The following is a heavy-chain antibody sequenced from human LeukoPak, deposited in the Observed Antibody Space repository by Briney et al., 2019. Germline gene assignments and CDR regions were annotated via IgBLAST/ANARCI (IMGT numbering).Heavy chain of an antibody. V-gene: IGHV4-59*01. Sequence: SETLSLTCTGSGASITSYFWSWVRQPPGKGLEWIGYVYYTESPNYNPSLKSRLTISVDTSKNQFSLRLTSVTPADTAVYYCALGAAFDIWGQGTMVTVSS. J-gene: IGHJ3*02. CDR2: VYYTESP. CDR1: GASITSYF. CDR3: ALGAAFDI.